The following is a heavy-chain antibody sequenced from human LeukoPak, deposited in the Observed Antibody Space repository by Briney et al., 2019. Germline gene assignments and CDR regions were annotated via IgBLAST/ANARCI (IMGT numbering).Heavy chain of an antibody. Sequence: GESLKISCKGFGYSFTSYWIGWVRQMPGKGLEWMGIIYPGDSDTRYSPSFQGQVTISADKSISTAYLQWSSLKASDTAMYYCARRIGYCSSTSCYSNWFDPWGQGTLVTVSS. CDR1: GYSFTSYW. D-gene: IGHD2-2*01. CDR3: ARRIGYCSSTSCYSNWFDP. J-gene: IGHJ5*02. V-gene: IGHV5-51*01. CDR2: IYPGDSDT.